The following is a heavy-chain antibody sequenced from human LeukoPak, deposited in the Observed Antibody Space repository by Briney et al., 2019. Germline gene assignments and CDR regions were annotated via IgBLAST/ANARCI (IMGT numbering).Heavy chain of an antibody. CDR1: GGSFSGYY. Sequence: SETLSLTCAVYGGSFSGYYWSWIRQPPGKGLEWIGEINRSGSTNYNPSLKSRVTISVDTSKNQFSLKLSSVTAADTAVYYCARGGVTMVRRTGVFDPWGQGTLVTVSS. CDR2: INRSGST. D-gene: IGHD3-10*01. V-gene: IGHV4-34*01. CDR3: ARGGVTMVRRTGVFDP. J-gene: IGHJ5*02.